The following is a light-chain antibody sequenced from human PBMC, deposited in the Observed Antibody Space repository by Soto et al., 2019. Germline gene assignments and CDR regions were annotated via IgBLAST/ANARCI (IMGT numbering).Light chain of an antibody. J-gene: IGLJ3*02. CDR1: SSDVGSYNY. Sequence: QSALTQPASVSESPGQSITISCTGTSSDVGSYNYNYVSWYQHHPGKAPKLIIYDVSNRPSGVSNRFSGSKSGNTASLTISGLQAEDEADYYCSSYTTDDTVMFGGGTKLTVL. CDR3: SSYTTDDTVM. CDR2: DVS. V-gene: IGLV2-14*03.